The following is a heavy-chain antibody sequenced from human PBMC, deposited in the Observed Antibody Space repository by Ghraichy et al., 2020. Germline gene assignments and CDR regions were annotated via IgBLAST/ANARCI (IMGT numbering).Heavy chain of an antibody. CDR2: VSYSGST. Sequence: SQTLSLTCTISGDSISASSGYQWGWIRQPPGKGLEWIGSVSYSGSTYYTPSLKSRVTISVDTSKNQFSLGLSSVTAADTAVYYCARRAYYGSNSSPNFYFDYWGQGTLLTVSS. CDR1: GDSISASSGYQ. J-gene: IGHJ4*02. D-gene: IGHD4-23*01. CDR3: ARRAYYGSNSSPNFYFDY. V-gene: IGHV4-39*07.